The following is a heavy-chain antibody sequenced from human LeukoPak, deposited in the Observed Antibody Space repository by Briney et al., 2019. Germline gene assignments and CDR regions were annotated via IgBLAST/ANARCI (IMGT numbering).Heavy chain of an antibody. J-gene: IGHJ6*02. CDR1: GFTFSSYW. CDR3: ARSYYYYGMDV. Sequence: PGGSLRLSCAASGFTFSSYWTHWVRQAPGKGLVWVSRINSDGSSTSYADSVKGRFTISRDNAKNTLYLQMNSLRAEDTAVYYCARSYYYYGMDVWGQGTTVTVSS. CDR2: INSDGSST. V-gene: IGHV3-74*01.